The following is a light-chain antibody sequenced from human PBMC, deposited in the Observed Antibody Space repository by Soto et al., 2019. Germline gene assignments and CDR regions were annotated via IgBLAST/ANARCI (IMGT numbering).Light chain of an antibody. V-gene: IGKV1-5*01. CDR3: QQYNSYWT. Sequence: DLQMTQSPSTQSASVGDRVTITCRAIQSISSWLAWYQQEPGKAPKLLIYDASSLESGVPSRFSGSGSGTEFTLTISSLQPDDFATYYCQQYNSYWTFGQGTKVDIK. CDR2: DAS. CDR1: QSISSW. J-gene: IGKJ1*01.